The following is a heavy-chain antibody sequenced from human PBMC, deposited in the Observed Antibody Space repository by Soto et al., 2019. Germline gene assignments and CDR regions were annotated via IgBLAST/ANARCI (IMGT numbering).Heavy chain of an antibody. CDR3: ASRSSGWYFDY. Sequence: HPGGSLRLPCAASGFTFSSYAMNWVRQAPGKGLEWVSVISGSGSSTYYADSVKGRFTISRDNSKNTLYLQMNSLRAEDTAVYYCASRSSGWYFDYWGQGTLVTVSS. CDR2: ISGSGSST. V-gene: IGHV3-23*01. CDR1: GFTFSSYA. J-gene: IGHJ4*02. D-gene: IGHD6-19*01.